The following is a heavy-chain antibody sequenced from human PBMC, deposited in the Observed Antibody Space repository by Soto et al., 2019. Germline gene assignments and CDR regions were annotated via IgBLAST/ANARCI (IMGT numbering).Heavy chain of an antibody. CDR2: ISYDGSNK. D-gene: IGHD2-2*01. CDR1: GFTFSSYA. V-gene: IGHV3-30-3*01. Sequence: PGGSLRLSCAASGFTFSSYAMHWVRQAPGKGLEWVAVISYDGSNKYYADSVKGRFTISRDNSKNTLYLQMNSLRAEDTAVYYCARAKYEELDYWGQGTLVTVSS. CDR3: ARAKYEELDY. J-gene: IGHJ4*02.